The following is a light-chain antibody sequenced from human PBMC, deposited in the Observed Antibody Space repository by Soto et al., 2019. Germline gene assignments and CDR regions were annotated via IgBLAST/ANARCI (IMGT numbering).Light chain of an antibody. Sequence: EIVMTQSPATLAVSPGERATLSCRASQSVSSNLAWYQQKPGLAPRLLIYGASNRATGIPARFSGSGSGTEFTLTISSLQSEDFAVYYCQHYSSWQYTFGQGTKLEIK. CDR3: QHYSSWQYT. J-gene: IGKJ2*01. CDR2: GAS. V-gene: IGKV3-15*01. CDR1: QSVSSN.